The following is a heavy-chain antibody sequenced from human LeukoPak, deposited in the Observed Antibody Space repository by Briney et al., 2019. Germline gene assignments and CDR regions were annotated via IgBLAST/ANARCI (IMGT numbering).Heavy chain of an antibody. CDR2: VSSSGTTT. J-gene: IGHJ4*02. CDR1: GFTSSSYS. Sequence: GGSLRLSCAASGFTSSSYSVIWARRAPGKGLEWVSYVSSSGTTTYYADSVKGRFTISRDNGKNLVSLQMNSLRDEDTAVYYCARADRDGNKRFLDWGQGTLVTVSS. V-gene: IGHV3-48*02. CDR3: ARADRDGNKRFLD. D-gene: IGHD1/OR15-1a*01.